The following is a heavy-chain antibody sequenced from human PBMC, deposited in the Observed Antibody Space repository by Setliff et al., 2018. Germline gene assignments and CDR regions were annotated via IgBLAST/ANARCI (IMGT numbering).Heavy chain of an antibody. CDR2: SHYSGST. Sequence: TLSLTCTVSGGSISTGNYYWSWIRQHPGKGLEWIGYSHYSGSTYYNPSLKSRVIISVDTSKNQFSLKLRSVTAADTVVYYCAGDSRRRFDPWGQGTLVTVSS. CDR1: GGSISTGNYY. CDR3: AGDSRRRFDP. J-gene: IGHJ5*02. V-gene: IGHV4-31*03.